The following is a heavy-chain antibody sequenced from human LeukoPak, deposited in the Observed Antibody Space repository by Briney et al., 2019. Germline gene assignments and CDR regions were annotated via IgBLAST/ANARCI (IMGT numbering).Heavy chain of an antibody. CDR3: AKEESSYGAFGDY. D-gene: IGHD1-26*01. V-gene: IGHV3-23*01. CDR2: ISGSGGST. J-gene: IGHJ4*02. CDR1: GFTFSSYA. Sequence: GGTLGLSCAASGFTFSSYAMSWVRQAPGKGLEWVSAISGSGGSTYYADSVKGRFTISRDNSKNTLYLQMNSLRAEDTAVYYCAKEESSYGAFGDYWGQGTLVTVSS.